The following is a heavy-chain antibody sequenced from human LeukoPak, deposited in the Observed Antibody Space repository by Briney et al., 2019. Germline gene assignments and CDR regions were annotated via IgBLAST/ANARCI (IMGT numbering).Heavy chain of an antibody. D-gene: IGHD4-17*01. CDR3: ASTFYGDSPPY. J-gene: IGHJ4*02. V-gene: IGHV3-66*01. Sequence: GGSLRLSCAASGFTVSSNYMSWVRQAPGKGLEWVSVIYSGGSTYYADSVKGRFTISRDNSKNTLYLQMNSLRAEDTAVYYFASTFYGDSPPYWGQGTLVTVSS. CDR1: GFTVSSNY. CDR2: IYSGGST.